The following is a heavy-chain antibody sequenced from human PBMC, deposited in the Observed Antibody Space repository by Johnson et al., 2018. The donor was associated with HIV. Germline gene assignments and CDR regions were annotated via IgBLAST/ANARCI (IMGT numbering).Heavy chain of an antibody. CDR1: GITVSSNY. D-gene: IGHD5-24*01. V-gene: IGHV3-66*01. CDR2: IFSGGST. CDR3: ARACRDGYTCDAFDI. Sequence: VQLVESGGGLVQPGGSLRLSCAASGITVSSNYMSWVRQAPGKGLEWVSVIFSGGSTYYADSVNGRFTISRDNSKNTLYLQMNSLRAEDTAVYYGARACRDGYTCDAFDIWGQGTMVTVSS. J-gene: IGHJ3*02.